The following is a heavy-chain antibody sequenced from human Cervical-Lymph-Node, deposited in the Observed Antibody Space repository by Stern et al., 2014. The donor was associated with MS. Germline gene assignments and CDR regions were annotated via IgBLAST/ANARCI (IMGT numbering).Heavy chain of an antibody. V-gene: IGHV3-7*01. J-gene: IGHJ6*02. CDR3: ARYCGVGYCGGVRGYHYYYGMDV. Sequence: EVQLVESGGGLVQPGGSLRLSCAGSGFTFSSYWLSWVRQAPGKGLEGVANIKKDGSEEYFVDSVKSRLTLSRDNGKNVLHLQMNSLRAEDTAVYYCARYCGVGYCGGVRGYHYYYGMDVWGQGTTVTVSS. CDR2: IKKDGSEE. D-gene: IGHD2-15*01. CDR1: GFTFSSYW.